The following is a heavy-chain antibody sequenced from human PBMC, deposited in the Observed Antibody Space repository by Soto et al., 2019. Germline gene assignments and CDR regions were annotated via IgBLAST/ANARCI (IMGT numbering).Heavy chain of an antibody. CDR2: IWYDGSNK. J-gene: IGHJ5*02. Sequence: GGSLRLSCAASGFTFSSYGMHWVRQAPGKGLEWVAVIWYDGSNKYYADTVKGRFTISRDNSKNTLYLQMNSLRAEDTAVYYCARAYLGLQQVYYNWFDPWGQGTLVTVSS. CDR1: GFTFSSYG. D-gene: IGHD4-4*01. CDR3: ARAYLGLQQVYYNWFDP. V-gene: IGHV3-33*01.